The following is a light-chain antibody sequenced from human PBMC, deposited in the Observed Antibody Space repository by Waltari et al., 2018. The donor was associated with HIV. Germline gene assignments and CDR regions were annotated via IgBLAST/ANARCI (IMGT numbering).Light chain of an antibody. CDR2: EVT. CDR1: RNAVGRYDY. CDR3: SSYVVNSTPYV. Sequence: QSALTQPASVSGSPGQSITISCPGTRNAVGRYDYVSWYQHHPGKAPKLVIYEVTNRPSGISNRFSGSKSGNTASLTISGLQAEDEADYYCSSYVVNSTPYVFGSGTKVTVL. V-gene: IGLV2-14*01. J-gene: IGLJ1*01.